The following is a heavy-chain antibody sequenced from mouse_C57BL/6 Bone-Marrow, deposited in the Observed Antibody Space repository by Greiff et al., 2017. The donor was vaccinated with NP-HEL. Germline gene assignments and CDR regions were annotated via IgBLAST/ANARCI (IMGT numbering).Heavy chain of an antibody. CDR1: GFNIKDDY. J-gene: IGHJ3*01. Sequence: EVQLQQSGAELVRPGASVKLSCTASGFNIKDDYMHWVKQRPEQGLEWIGWIDPENGDTEYASKFQGKATITADTSSNTAYLQLSSLTSEDTAVYYCTIWFQAWFAYWGQGTLVTVSA. D-gene: IGHD2-2*01. CDR3: TIWFQAWFAY. V-gene: IGHV14-4*01. CDR2: IDPENGDT.